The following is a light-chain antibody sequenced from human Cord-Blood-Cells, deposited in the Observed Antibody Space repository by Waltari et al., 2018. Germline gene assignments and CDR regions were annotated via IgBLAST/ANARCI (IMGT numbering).Light chain of an antibody. CDR1: SSDVGSYTL. CDR3: CSYAGSSTWV. Sequence: QSALTQPASVSGSPGQSITISCTGTSSDVGSYTLVSWYQQHPGKAPKLMSYEGSKRRSGVSNRCSGSKSGNTASLTISGLQAEDEADYYCCSYAGSSTWVFGGGTKLTVL. CDR2: EGS. V-gene: IGLV2-23*01. J-gene: IGLJ3*02.